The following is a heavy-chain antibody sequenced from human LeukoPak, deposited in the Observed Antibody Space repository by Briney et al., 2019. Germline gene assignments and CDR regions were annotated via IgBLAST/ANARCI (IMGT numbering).Heavy chain of an antibody. J-gene: IGHJ4*02. CDR3: ARARRDGLKFDY. CDR1: GGSFSGYY. CDR2: INHSGST. D-gene: IGHD5-24*01. V-gene: IGHV4-34*01. Sequence: PSETLSLTCAVYGGSFSGYYWSWIRQPPGKGLEWIGEINHSGSTNDNPSLKSRVTISVDKSKNQFSLKLGSVTAADTAVYYCARARRDGLKFDYWGQETLVTVSS.